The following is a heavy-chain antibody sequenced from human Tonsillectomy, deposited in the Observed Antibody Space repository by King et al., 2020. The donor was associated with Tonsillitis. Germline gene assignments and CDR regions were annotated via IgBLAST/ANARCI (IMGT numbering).Heavy chain of an antibody. J-gene: IGHJ4*02. Sequence: VQLVESGGGVVQPGRSLRVSCAASGFTFSRHAMHWVRQAPGKGLEWVAVTLYDGSDEYYADSVKGRFTISRDNSKNTLYLQMNSLRAEDTAVYFCARDPWELPPVPDYWGQGTLVTVPS. D-gene: IGHD1-26*01. CDR2: TLYDGSDE. CDR1: GFTFSRHA. CDR3: ARDPWELPPVPDY. V-gene: IGHV3-30-3*01.